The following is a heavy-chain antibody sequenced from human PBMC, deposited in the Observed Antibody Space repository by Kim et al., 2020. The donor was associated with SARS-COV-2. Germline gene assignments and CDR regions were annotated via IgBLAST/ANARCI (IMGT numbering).Heavy chain of an antibody. CDR3: ARESNQLLYRGAYDY. D-gene: IGHD2-2*02. CDR2: IIPILGIA. Sequence: SVKVSCKASGGTFSSYTISWVRQAPGQGLEWMGRIIPILGIANYAQKFQGRVTITADKSTSTAYMELSSLRSEDTAVYYCARESNQLLYRGAYDYWGQGTLVTVSS. CDR1: GGTFSSYT. V-gene: IGHV1-69*04. J-gene: IGHJ4*02.